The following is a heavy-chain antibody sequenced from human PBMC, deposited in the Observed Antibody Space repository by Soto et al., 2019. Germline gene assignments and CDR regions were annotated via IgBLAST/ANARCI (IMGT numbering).Heavy chain of an antibody. Sequence: HPGGSLRLSCAASGFTFSSYGMHWVRQAPGKGLEWVAVIWYDGSNKYYADSVKGRFTISRDNSKNTLYLQMNSLRAEDTAVYYCARDYYDSSGYYFDYWGQGTLVTVSS. V-gene: IGHV3-33*08. D-gene: IGHD3-22*01. CDR2: IWYDGSNK. CDR1: GFTFSSYG. CDR3: ARDYYDSSGYYFDY. J-gene: IGHJ4*02.